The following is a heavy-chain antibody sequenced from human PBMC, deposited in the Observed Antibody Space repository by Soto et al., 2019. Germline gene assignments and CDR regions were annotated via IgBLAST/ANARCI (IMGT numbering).Heavy chain of an antibody. CDR1: GFTFSTYN. Sequence: EVQLVESGGGLVKPGGSLRLSCAASGFTFSTYNMNWVRQAPGKGLEWVSSISSTSSYIYYADSVKGRFTISRDNAKNSLYLQMNSLRAEDTAVYYCAVGEGTGTPYFDYWGQGILVTVSS. V-gene: IGHV3-21*01. CDR2: ISSTSSYI. J-gene: IGHJ4*02. CDR3: AVGEGTGTPYFDY. D-gene: IGHD1-7*01.